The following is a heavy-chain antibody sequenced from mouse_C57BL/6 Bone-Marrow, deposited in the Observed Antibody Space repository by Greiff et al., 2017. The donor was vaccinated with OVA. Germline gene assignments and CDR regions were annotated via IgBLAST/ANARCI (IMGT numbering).Heavy chain of an antibody. CDR2: ISSGSSTI. J-gene: IGHJ4*01. V-gene: IGHV5-17*01. D-gene: IGHD1-1*01. CDR3: ARGGSSFLYYAMDY. CDR1: GFTFSDYG. Sequence: EVKVVESGGGLVKPGGSLKLSCAASGFTFSDYGMHWVRQAPEKGLEWVAYISSGSSTIYYADTVKGRFTISRDNAKNTLFLQMTSLRSEDTAMYYCARGGSSFLYYAMDYWGQGTSVTVSS.